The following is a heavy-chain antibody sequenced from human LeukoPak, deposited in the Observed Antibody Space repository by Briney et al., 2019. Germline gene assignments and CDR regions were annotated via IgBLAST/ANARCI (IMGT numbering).Heavy chain of an antibody. CDR2: ISSSGSTI. CDR3: ARDPSVDTAMVTDADSVDY. Sequence: PGGSLRLSCAASGLTFSGYYMSWIRQAPGKGLEWVSYISSSGSTIYYADSVKGRFTISRDNAKNSLYLQMNSLRAEDTAVYYCARDPSVDTAMVTDADSVDYWGQGTLVTVSS. CDR1: GLTFSGYY. V-gene: IGHV3-11*01. D-gene: IGHD5-18*01. J-gene: IGHJ4*02.